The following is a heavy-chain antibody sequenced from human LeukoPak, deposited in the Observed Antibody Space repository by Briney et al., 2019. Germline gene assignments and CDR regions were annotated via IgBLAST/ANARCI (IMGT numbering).Heavy chain of an antibody. V-gene: IGHV3-20*04. CDR3: ARGSGSYSTYFDF. D-gene: IGHD1-26*01. CDR2: ISWNGGST. Sequence: GGSLRLSCAASGFNFDDYGMTWVRQAPGEGLEWVSGISWNGGSTGYVDSVKGGFTISRKNANNSLYLQMNSLRGEDPALYYCARGSGSYSTYFDFWGQGTLVTVSS. J-gene: IGHJ4*02. CDR1: GFNFDDYG.